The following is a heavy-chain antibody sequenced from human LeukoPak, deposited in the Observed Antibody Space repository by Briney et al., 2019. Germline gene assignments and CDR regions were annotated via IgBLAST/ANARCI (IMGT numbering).Heavy chain of an antibody. Sequence: SETLSLTRTVSGGSISSYYWSWIRQPPGKGLEWIGYIYYSGSTNYNLSLKSRVTISVDTSKNQFSLKLSSVTAADTAVYYCGGGGGHTDYWGQGTLVTVSS. CDR1: GGSISSYY. CDR3: GGGGGHTDY. CDR2: IYYSGST. V-gene: IGHV4-59*01. D-gene: IGHD3-16*01. J-gene: IGHJ4*02.